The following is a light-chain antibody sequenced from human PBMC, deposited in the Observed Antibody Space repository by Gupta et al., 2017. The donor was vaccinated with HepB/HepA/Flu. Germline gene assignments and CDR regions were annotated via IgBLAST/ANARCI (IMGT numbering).Light chain of an antibody. CDR3: SSYTSRSTVV. Sequence: SDLPPPASVSGSPGQSITISCTGTSSDVGGYNYVSWYQQPPGKAPKLMIYDVSNRPAGVSNRFSGSKSGNTASLTISGLQAEDEADYYCSSYTSRSTVVFGGGTKLTVL. V-gene: IGLV2-14*01. J-gene: IGLJ2*01. CDR1: SSDVGGYNY. CDR2: DVS.